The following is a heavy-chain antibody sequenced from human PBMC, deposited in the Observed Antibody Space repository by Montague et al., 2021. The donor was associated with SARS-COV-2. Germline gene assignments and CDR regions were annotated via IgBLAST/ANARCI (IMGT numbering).Heavy chain of an antibody. CDR2: IYYTGST. D-gene: IGHD5/OR15-5a*01. Sequence: SETLSLTCTVSGDSISRSTYFWVWIRQPPGKGLEWIGSIYYTGSTYYXPSLKSRVTISVDTSKNQFSLKLSSVTATDTAVYYCARLPRGMVSTMSNWFDPWGLGTLVTVSS. J-gene: IGHJ5*02. CDR1: GDSISRSTYF. V-gene: IGHV4-39*01. CDR3: ARLPRGMVSTMSNWFDP.